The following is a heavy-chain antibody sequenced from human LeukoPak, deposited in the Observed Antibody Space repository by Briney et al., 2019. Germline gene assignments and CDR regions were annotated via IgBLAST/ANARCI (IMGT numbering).Heavy chain of an antibody. CDR1: GGSFSGYY. V-gene: IGHV4-34*01. CDR3: ARGLVGGPWPYFDY. J-gene: IGHJ4*02. CDR2: INHSGST. D-gene: IGHD4-23*01. Sequence: PSETLSLTCAVYGGSFSGYYWSWIRQPPGKGLEWIGEINHSGSTNYNPSLKSRVTISVDTSKNQFSLKLSSVTAADTAVYYCARGLVGGPWPYFDYWGQGTLVTVSS.